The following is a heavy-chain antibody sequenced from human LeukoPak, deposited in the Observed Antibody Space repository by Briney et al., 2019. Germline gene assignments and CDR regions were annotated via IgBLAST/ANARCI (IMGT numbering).Heavy chain of an antibody. CDR1: GFTFSDYY. CDR3: ARNLGNYYYVSAFDI. D-gene: IGHD3-22*01. CDR2: ISSSSRDT. Sequence: GGSLRLSCAASGFTFSDYYMTWIRQAPGKGLEWVSYISSSSRDTNYADSVKGRFTISRDNAKNTLFLQMNSLRAEDTAVYYCARNLGNYYYVSAFDIWGQGTMVTVSS. V-gene: IGHV3-11*03. J-gene: IGHJ3*02.